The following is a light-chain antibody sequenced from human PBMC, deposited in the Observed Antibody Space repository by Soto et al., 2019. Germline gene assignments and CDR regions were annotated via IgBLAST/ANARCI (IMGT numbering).Light chain of an antibody. CDR2: KDS. Sequence: SYELTQPSSVSVSPGQTARITCSGDVLAKKYARWFQQKPGQAPVLVIYKDSERPSGIPERFSGSSSGTTVTLTISGAQVEDEADYYCYSAADNNRIGGGTKVTVL. CDR1: VLAKKY. CDR3: YSAADNNR. J-gene: IGLJ2*01. V-gene: IGLV3-27*01.